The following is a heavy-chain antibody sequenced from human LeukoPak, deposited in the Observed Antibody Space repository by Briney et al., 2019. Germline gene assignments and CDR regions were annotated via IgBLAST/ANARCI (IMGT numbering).Heavy chain of an antibody. D-gene: IGHD3-10*01. CDR3: AGGYYHYYYCMDV. V-gene: IGHV1-46*01. J-gene: IGHJ6*03. Sequence: ASVKVSCKASGYTFTSYYMHWVRQAPGQGLEWMGIINPSGGSTSYAQKFQGRVTMTRDMSTSTVYMELSSLRSEDTAVYYCAGGYYHYYYCMDVWGKGTTVTVSS. CDR1: GYTFTSYY. CDR2: INPSGGST.